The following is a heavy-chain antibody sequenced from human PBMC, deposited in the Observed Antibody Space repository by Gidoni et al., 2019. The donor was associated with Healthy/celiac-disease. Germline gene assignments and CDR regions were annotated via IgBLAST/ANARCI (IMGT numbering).Heavy chain of an antibody. V-gene: IGHV1-69*01. CDR2: IIPIFGTA. CDR3: ARDLGVRGYSGYVDY. Sequence: QVQLVQSGAEVKKPGASVKVSCKASGGTFSSYAISWGRQAPGQGLEWMGGIIPIFGTANYAQKFQGRVTITADESTRTAYMELSSLRSEDTAVYYCARDLGVRGYSGYVDYWGQGTLVTVSS. J-gene: IGHJ4*02. CDR1: GGTFSSYA. D-gene: IGHD5-12*01.